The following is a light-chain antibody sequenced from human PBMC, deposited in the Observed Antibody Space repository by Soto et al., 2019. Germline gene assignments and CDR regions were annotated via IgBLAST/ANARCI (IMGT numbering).Light chain of an antibody. V-gene: IGLV2-14*01. J-gene: IGLJ1*01. CDR3: SSYPRSSTLV. Sequence: QSALTQPASVSGSPGQSITISCTGTSSDVGGYNYVSWYQQHPGRAPKLMFYDVNIRPSGVSNRFSASKSGSTASLTISGLQSEDEADYYCSSYPRSSTLVFGTGTKLTVL. CDR2: DVN. CDR1: SSDVGGYNY.